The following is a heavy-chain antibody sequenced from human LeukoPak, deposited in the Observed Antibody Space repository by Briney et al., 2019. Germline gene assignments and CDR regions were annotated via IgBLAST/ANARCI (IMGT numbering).Heavy chain of an antibody. CDR2: IYYSGST. CDR3: ARPRHGLWLNQEGYWFDP. V-gene: IGHV4-59*08. Sequence: PSETLSLTCTVSGGSISSYYWSWIRQPPGKGLEWIGYIYYSGSTNHNPSLKSRVTISVDTSKNQFSLKLSSVTAADTAVYYCARPRHGLWLNQEGYWFDPWGQGTLVTVSS. D-gene: IGHD5-18*01. CDR1: GGSISSYY. J-gene: IGHJ5*02.